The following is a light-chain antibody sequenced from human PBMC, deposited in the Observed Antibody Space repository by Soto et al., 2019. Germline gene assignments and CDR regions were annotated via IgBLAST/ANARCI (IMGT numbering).Light chain of an antibody. J-gene: IGKJ4*01. Sequence: DIQMTQSPSTLSGSVGDRVTITCRANQTISSWLAWYQQKPGKAPKLLIYKASTLKSGVPSRFSGSGSGTEFTLTISSLQPDDFATYYCQQYDSYSLTFGGGTKVDIK. CDR2: KAS. CDR1: QTISSW. V-gene: IGKV1-5*03. CDR3: QQYDSYSLT.